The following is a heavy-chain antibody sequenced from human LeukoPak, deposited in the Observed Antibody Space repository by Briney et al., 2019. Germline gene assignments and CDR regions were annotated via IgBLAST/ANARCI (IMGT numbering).Heavy chain of an antibody. CDR2: INHSGST. CDR3: ARQLRYYYGSGSVFQH. Sequence: SETLSLTCAVYGGSFSGYYWSCIRQPPGKGLEWIGEINHSGSTNYNPSLKSRVTISVDTSKNQFSLKLSSVTAADTAVYYCARQLRYYYGSGSVFQHWGQGTLVTVSS. D-gene: IGHD3-10*01. CDR1: GGSFSGYY. J-gene: IGHJ1*01. V-gene: IGHV4-34*01.